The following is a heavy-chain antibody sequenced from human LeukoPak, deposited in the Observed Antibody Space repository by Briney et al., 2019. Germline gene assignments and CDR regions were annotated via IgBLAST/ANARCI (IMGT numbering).Heavy chain of an antibody. Sequence: GSLRLSCAASGFTFNNYAMSWIRQAPGKGLDWVSAITNTGDDTYYADSVKGRFTISRDNSRNTLYLQMNSLKGDDTAIYYCVKGSTTSRPYYFDSWGQGTLITVSS. CDR1: GFTFNNYA. J-gene: IGHJ4*02. CDR3: VKGSTTSRPYYFDS. CDR2: ITNTGDDT. D-gene: IGHD1-14*01. V-gene: IGHV3-23*01.